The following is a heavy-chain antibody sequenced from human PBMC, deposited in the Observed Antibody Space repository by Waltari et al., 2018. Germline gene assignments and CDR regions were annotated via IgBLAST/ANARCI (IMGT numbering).Heavy chain of an antibody. J-gene: IGHJ6*02. D-gene: IGHD3-16*01. CDR3: ATGFRRSYYYYGMDV. CDR1: GFTFSSYG. V-gene: IGHV3-33*01. CDR2: IWYEGSNK. Sequence: QVQLVESGGGVVQPGRSLRLSCAASGFTFSSYGMHWVRQAPGKGLEGVAVIWYEGSNKYYADSVKGRFTISRDNSKNTLYLQMNSLRAEDTAVYYCATGFRRSYYYYGMDVWGQGTTVTVSS.